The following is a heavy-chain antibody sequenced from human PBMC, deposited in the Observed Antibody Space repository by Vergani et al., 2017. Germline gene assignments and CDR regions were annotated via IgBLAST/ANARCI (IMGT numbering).Heavy chain of an antibody. V-gene: IGHV3-13*05. CDR2: IGTAGDP. Sequence: EVQLVESGGGLVQPGGSLRLSCAASGFTFSSYEMHWVRQATGKGLEWVSAIGTAGDPYYPGSVKGRFTIPRENAKNSLYLQMNSLRAGDTAVYYCARGHITMVRGVIITSVGMDVWGQGTTVTVSS. D-gene: IGHD3-10*01. CDR3: ARGHITMVRGVIITSVGMDV. J-gene: IGHJ6*02. CDR1: GFTFSSYE.